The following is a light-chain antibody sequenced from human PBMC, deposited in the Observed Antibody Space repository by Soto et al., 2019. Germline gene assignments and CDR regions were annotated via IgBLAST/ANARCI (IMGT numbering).Light chain of an antibody. Sequence: QSVLTQPASVSGSPGQSITISCTGTSSDVGTYNLVSWYQQHPGKAPKLMVYEGTKRPSGVSNRFSGSKSGNTASLTISGLQAEDEADYYCCSYVGSSTSPAFGGGTKVTVL. CDR1: SSDVGTYNL. J-gene: IGLJ1*01. CDR2: EGT. CDR3: CSYVGSSTSPA. V-gene: IGLV2-23*01.